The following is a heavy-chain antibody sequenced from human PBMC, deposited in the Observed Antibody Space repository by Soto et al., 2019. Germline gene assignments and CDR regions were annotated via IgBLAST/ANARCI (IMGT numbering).Heavy chain of an antibody. D-gene: IGHD3-10*01. CDR1: GGTFSSYA. CDR2: IIPIFVTA. Sequence: GPSVKVSCTASGGTFSSYAISWVRQAPGQGLEWMGGIIPIFVTANYAQKFQGRVTITADESTSTAYMELSSMRSEDTAEYYCARDAPITMVREARPWYYGKDVWGKVPSVTGSS. CDR3: ARDAPITMVREARPWYYGKDV. J-gene: IGHJ6*04. V-gene: IGHV1-69*13.